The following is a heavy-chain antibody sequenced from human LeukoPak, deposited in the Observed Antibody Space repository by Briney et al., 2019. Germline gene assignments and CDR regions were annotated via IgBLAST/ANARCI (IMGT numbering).Heavy chain of an antibody. CDR3: AKGRSSSTTYDAFDI. J-gene: IGHJ3*02. V-gene: IGHV3-9*01. D-gene: IGHD6-13*01. CDR2: MSWNSVVV. Sequence: PGGSLRLSCKASGFIFDNYALHWVRQAPGKGLEWVSGMSWNSVVVGYADSVKGRFTISRDNSKNTLYLQMNSLRAEDTAVYYCAKGRSSSTTYDAFDIWGQGTMVTVSS. CDR1: GFIFDNYA.